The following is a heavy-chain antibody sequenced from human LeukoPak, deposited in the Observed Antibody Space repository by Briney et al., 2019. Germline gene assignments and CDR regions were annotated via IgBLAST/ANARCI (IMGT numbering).Heavy chain of an antibody. CDR1: GGSFSGYY. V-gene: IGHV4-34*01. CDR2: INHSGST. CDR3: ARLLYGSGSYSNIFDS. J-gene: IGHJ4*02. Sequence: SETLSLTCAVYGGSFSGYYWSWIRQPPGKGLEWIGEINHSGSTNYNPSLKSRVTISVDTSKNQFSLKLSSVTAADTAVYYCARLLYGSGSYSNIFDSWGQGTLVTVSS. D-gene: IGHD3-10*01.